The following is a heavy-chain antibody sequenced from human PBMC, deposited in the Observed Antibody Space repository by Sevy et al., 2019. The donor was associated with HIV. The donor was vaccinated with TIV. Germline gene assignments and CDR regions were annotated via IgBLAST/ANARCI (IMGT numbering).Heavy chain of an antibody. V-gene: IGHV3-23*01. CDR1: GFTFSSYA. J-gene: IGHJ4*02. CDR2: ISGSGGST. Sequence: GGSLRLSCAASGFTFSSYAMSWVRQAPGKGLEWVSGISGSGGSTYYADSVKGRFTISRDNSKNTLYLQMNSLRAEDMAVYYCAKVFTAVASGNYVDYWGQGTLVTVSS. D-gene: IGHD6-19*01. CDR3: AKVFTAVASGNYVDY.